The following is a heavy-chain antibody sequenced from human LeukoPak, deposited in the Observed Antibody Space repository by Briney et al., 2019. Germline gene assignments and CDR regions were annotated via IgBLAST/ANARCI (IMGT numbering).Heavy chain of an antibody. CDR1: GYTLTIYG. CDR2: ISAYNGNT. CDR3: AIEALITTHYGEGTPSFDY. V-gene: IGHV1-18*04. J-gene: IGHJ4*02. D-gene: IGHD3-22*01. Sequence: GASVKVSYKASGYTLTIYGISWVRQAPGQGLEWMGWISAYNGNTNYAQKLQGRVTMTTDTSTSTAYMELRSLRSDDTAVYYRAIEALITTHYGEGTPSFDYWGQGTLVTVSS.